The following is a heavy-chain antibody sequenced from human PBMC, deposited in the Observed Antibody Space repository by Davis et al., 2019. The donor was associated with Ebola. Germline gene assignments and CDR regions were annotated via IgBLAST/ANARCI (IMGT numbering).Heavy chain of an antibody. CDR1: AASFSGYY. CDR2: INHSGST. Sequence: MPSETLSPTCALHAASFSGYYWSWISQLQGKGLEWIGEINHSGSTNYHPSLKSRVTISVDTSKNQFPLKLSSVTAADTAVYYCARGPHYYCSGSYYKYYYYYYGMDVWGQGTTVTVSS. V-gene: IGHV4-34*01. D-gene: IGHD3-10*01. J-gene: IGHJ6*02. CDR3: ARGPHYYCSGSYYKYYYYYYGMDV.